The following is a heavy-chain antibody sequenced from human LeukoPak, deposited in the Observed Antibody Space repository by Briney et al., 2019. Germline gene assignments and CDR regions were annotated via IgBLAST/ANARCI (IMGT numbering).Heavy chain of an antibody. CDR3: ARGIFGVVIISPDYYYYMDV. J-gene: IGHJ6*03. CDR1: GGSISSYY. D-gene: IGHD3-3*01. Sequence: PSETLSLTCTVSGGSISSYYWSWIRQPPGKGLEGIGYIYYSGSTNYNPSLKSRVTISVDTSKNQFSLKLSSVTAADTAVYYCARGIFGVVIISPDYYYYMDVWGKGTTVTVSS. V-gene: IGHV4-59*01. CDR2: IYYSGST.